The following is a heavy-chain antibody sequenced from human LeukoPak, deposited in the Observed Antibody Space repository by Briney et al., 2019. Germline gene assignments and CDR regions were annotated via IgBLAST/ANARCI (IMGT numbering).Heavy chain of an antibody. CDR3: ARPNHYSGFPFDY. CDR2: IYHSGST. Sequence: KPSETVSLTCAVSGYSISSGYYWGWIRQPPGKGLEWIGSIYHSGSTYYNPSLKSRVTISVDTSKNQFSLKLSSVTAADTAVYYCARPNHYSGFPFDYWGQGTLVTVSS. V-gene: IGHV4-38-2*01. CDR1: GYSISSGYY. J-gene: IGHJ4*02. D-gene: IGHD5-12*01.